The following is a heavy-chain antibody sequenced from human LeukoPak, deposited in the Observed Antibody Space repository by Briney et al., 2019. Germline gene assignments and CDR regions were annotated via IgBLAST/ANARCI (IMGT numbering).Heavy chain of an antibody. V-gene: IGHV3-74*01. J-gene: IGHJ3*02. CDR3: ARDPGAVAGTGAFDI. CDR2: INSDGSST. D-gene: IGHD6-19*01. Sequence: GGSLRLSCVASGFTFSNYWMHWVRQAPGKGLVWVSRINSDGSSTSYADSVKGRFTISRDNAKNSLYLQMNSLRAEDTAVYYCARDPGAVAGTGAFDIWGQGTMVTVSS. CDR1: GFTFSNYW.